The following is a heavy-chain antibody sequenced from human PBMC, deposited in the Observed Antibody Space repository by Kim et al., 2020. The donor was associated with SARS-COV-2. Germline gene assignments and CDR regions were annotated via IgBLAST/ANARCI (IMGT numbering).Heavy chain of an antibody. J-gene: IGHJ3*02. D-gene: IGHD3-10*01. CDR3: ARQDTLLWFGELISNAFDI. Sequence: GESLKISCQGSGYTFTSYWIGWVRQMPGKGLEWMGIIYPGDSHTRYSPSFQGQVNISADKSINTAYLQWSSLKASDTAMYYCARQDTLLWFGELISNAFDIWGQGTMVTVSS. CDR2: IYPGDSHT. V-gene: IGHV5-51*01. CDR1: GYTFTSYW.